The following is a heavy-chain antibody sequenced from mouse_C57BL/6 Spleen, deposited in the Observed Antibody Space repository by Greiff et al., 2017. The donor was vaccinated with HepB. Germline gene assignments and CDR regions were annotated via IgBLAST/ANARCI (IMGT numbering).Heavy chain of an antibody. V-gene: IGHV1-15*01. Sequence: QVHVKQSGAELVRPGASVTLSCKASGYTFTDYEMHWVKQTPVHGLEWIGAIDPETGGTAYNQKFKGKAILTADKSSSTAYMELRSLTSEDSAVYYCTDTTVVATGGFDYWGQGTTLTVSS. CDR1: GYTFTDYE. D-gene: IGHD1-1*01. CDR2: IDPETGGT. CDR3: TDTTVVATGGFDY. J-gene: IGHJ2*01.